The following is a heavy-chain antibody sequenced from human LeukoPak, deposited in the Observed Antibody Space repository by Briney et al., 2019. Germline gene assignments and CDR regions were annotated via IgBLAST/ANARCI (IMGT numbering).Heavy chain of an antibody. CDR3: AKSSGGIRTLTTVVTPDY. Sequence: PGGSLRLSCAASGFIFSSYGMHWVRQAPGKGLEWVAFIQYDGNNKHYADSVKGRFTISRDNSKNTLYLQMNSLRAEDTAVYYCAKSSGGIRTLTTVVTPDYWGQGTLVTVSS. CDR1: GFIFSSYG. J-gene: IGHJ4*02. V-gene: IGHV3-30*02. D-gene: IGHD4-23*01. CDR2: IQYDGNNK.